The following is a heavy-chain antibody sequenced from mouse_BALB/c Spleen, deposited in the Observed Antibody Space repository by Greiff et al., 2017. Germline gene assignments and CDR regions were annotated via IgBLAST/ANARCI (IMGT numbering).Heavy chain of an antibody. Sequence: EVKLMESGGGLVKPGGSLKLSCAASGFTFSSYAMSWVRQTPEKRLEWVASISSGGSTYYPDSVKGRFTISRDNARNILYLQMSSLRSEDTAMYYCARGRGFTKVVAGPDYWGQGTTLTVSS. CDR1: GFTFSSYA. CDR2: ISSGGST. D-gene: IGHD1-1*01. J-gene: IGHJ2*01. V-gene: IGHV5-6-5*01. CDR3: ARGRGFTKVVAGPDY.